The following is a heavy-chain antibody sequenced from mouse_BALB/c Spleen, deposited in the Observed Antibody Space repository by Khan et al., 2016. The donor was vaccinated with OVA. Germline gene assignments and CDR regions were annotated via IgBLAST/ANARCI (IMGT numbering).Heavy chain of an antibody. D-gene: IGHD1-1*01. V-gene: IGHV1-7*01. CDR2: INPSTGYT. CDR3: ARRGLRWDFDY. Sequence: QVRLQQSGAELAKPGASVKMSCKASGYTFINYWILWVKQRPGQGLEWIGYINPSTGYTEYNQNFKDKATLTADKSSSTAYMQLSSLTSEDSAVYYCARRGLRWDFDYGGQGTTRTVSA. J-gene: IGHJ2*01. CDR1: GYTFINYW.